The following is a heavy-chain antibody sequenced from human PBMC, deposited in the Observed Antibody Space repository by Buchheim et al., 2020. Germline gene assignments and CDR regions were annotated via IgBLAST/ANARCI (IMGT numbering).Heavy chain of an antibody. CDR3: ARALSYPLDIVVVPAAILRYYYGMDV. V-gene: IGHV3-33*01. CDR1: GFTFSSYG. CDR2: IWYDGSNK. D-gene: IGHD2-2*02. J-gene: IGHJ6*02. Sequence: QVQLVESGGGVVQPGRSLRLSCAASGFTFSSYGMHWVRQAPGKGLEWVAVIWYDGSNKYYADSVKGRFTISRDNSKNTLDLQMNSLRAEDTAVYYCARALSYPLDIVVVPAAILRYYYGMDVWGQGTT.